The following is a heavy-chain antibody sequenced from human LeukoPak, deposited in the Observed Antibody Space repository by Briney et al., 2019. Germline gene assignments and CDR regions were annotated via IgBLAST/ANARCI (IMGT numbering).Heavy chain of an antibody. CDR3: AKSRIVVVVAASPAVADY. D-gene: IGHD2-15*01. J-gene: IGHJ4*02. CDR1: GFTFSSYA. V-gene: IGHV3-23*01. CDR2: ISGSGGST. Sequence: GGSLRLSCAASGFTFSSYAMSWARQAPGKGLEWVSAISGSGGSTYYAGSVKGRFTISRDNSKNTLYLQMNSLRAEDTAVYYCAKSRIVVVVAASPAVADYWGQGTLVTVSS.